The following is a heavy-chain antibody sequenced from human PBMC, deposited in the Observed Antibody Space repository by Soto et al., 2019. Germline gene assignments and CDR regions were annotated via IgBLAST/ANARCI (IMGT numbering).Heavy chain of an antibody. CDR1: GFSLSTSGVG. V-gene: IGHV2-5*02. CDR2: IYWDDDK. CDR3: AHSPQTHYYDSSGYYYTPYWYFDL. Sequence: QITLKESGPTLVKPTQTLTLTCTFSGFSLSTSGVGVGWNRQPPGKALEWLALIYWDDDKRYSPSLKSRLTITRDSSKNQVVLTMTNMAPVDTATYYCAHSPQTHYYDSSGYYYTPYWYFDLWGRGTLVTVSS. J-gene: IGHJ2*01. D-gene: IGHD3-22*01.